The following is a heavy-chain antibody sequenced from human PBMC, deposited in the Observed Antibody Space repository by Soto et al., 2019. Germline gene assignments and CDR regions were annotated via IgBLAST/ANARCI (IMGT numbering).Heavy chain of an antibody. CDR3: AASYGSGYRAFDY. J-gene: IGHJ4*02. D-gene: IGHD3-10*01. Sequence: QVQLVQSGTEVKKPGSSVKVSCKASGDTFSFYTINWVRQAPGLGLEWVGRINPIVSMSNYAQKFQGRVSMNADKSPSTAYMELRSLRSDDTAMYFCAASYGSGYRAFDYWGQGALVIVSS. CDR2: INPIVSMS. CDR1: GDTFSFYT. V-gene: IGHV1-69*02.